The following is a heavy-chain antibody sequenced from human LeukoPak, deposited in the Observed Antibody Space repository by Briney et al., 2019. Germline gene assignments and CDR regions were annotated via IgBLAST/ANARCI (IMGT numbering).Heavy chain of an antibody. V-gene: IGHV4-39*07. CDR2: INHSGST. CDR1: GGSISSGDYY. Sequence: PSETLSLTCTVSGGSISSGDYYWRWLRQPPGKGLEWIGEINHSGSTNYNPSLKSRVTISVDTSKNQFSLKLSSVTAADTAVYYCARARYGADVWGQGTTVTVSS. D-gene: IGHD5-18*01. CDR3: ARARYGADV. J-gene: IGHJ6*02.